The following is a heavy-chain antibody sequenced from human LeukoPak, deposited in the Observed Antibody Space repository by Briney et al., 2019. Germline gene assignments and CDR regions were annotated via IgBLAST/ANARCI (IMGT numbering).Heavy chain of an antibody. CDR1: GYSISSGYY. J-gene: IGHJ3*02. Sequence: SETLSLTCAVSGYSISSGYYWGWIRQPPGKGLEWIGSIYHSGSTYYNPFLKSRVTISVDTSKNQFSLKLSSVTAADTAVYYCAGVVVPAAIWYAFDIWGQGTMVTVSS. CDR2: IYHSGST. CDR3: AGVVVPAAIWYAFDI. V-gene: IGHV4-38-2*01. D-gene: IGHD2-2*01.